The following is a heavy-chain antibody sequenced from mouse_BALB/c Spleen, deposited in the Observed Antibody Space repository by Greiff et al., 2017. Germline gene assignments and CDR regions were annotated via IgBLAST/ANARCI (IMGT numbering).Heavy chain of an antibody. Sequence: EVHLVESGGGLVKPGGSLKLSCAASGFTFSSYTMSWVRQTPEKRLEWVATISSGGSYTYYPDSVKGRFTISRDNAKNTLYLQMSSLKSEDTAMYYCTRDRALYDPFDYWGQGTTLTVSS. CDR3: TRDRALYDPFDY. J-gene: IGHJ2*01. CDR2: ISSGGSYT. D-gene: IGHD3-1*01. V-gene: IGHV5-6-4*01. CDR1: GFTFSSYT.